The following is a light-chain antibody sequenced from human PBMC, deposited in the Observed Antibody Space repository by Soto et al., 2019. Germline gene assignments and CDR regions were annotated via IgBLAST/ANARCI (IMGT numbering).Light chain of an antibody. Sequence: QSVLTQPASVSGSPGQSITISCTGTSSDVGSNNLVSWYQQHPGKAPKLMIYEGNKRPSGVSNRFSGSKSGNTASLTISGLQAEDEADYYCCSYAGSSTSVVFGGGTKLTVL. CDR3: CSYAGSSTSVV. J-gene: IGLJ2*01. CDR2: EGN. CDR1: SSDVGSNNL. V-gene: IGLV2-23*01.